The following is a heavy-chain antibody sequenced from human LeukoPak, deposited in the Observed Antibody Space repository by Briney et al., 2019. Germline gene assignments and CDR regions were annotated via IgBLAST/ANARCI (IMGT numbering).Heavy chain of an antibody. Sequence: ASVKVSCKASGYTFTGYYIQWVRQAPGQGLEWMGRVNPNSGGTKYVQKFQGRVTMTRDTSISTAYVELSRLRSDDTAIYYCARVAVAGTFEYYFDYWGQGSLVIVSS. V-gene: IGHV1-2*06. CDR1: GYTFTGYY. CDR2: VNPNSGGT. D-gene: IGHD6-19*01. J-gene: IGHJ4*02. CDR3: ARVAVAGTFEYYFDY.